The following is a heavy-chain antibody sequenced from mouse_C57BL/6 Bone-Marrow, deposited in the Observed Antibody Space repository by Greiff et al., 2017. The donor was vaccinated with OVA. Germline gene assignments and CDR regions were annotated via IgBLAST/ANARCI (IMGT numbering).Heavy chain of an antibody. CDR1: GFTFSSSA. V-gene: IGHV5-9-1*02. J-gene: IGHJ4*01. Sequence: EVKVEESGEGLVKPGGSLKLSCAASGFTFSSSAMSWVRQTPEKRLEWVAYISSGGAYISSAAPVKCRFPISRDNARNTLYLQMSSLKAEDTAMYYCTREDGYYPYYAMDDWGQGTSVTVSS. D-gene: IGHD2-3*01. CDR3: TREDGYYPYYAMDD. CDR2: ISSGGAYI.